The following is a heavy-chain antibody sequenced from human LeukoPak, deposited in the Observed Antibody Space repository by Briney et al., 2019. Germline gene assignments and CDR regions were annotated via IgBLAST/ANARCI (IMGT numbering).Heavy chain of an antibody. CDR3: AKGTYYYDSSGYSVDY. J-gene: IGHJ4*02. Sequence: GGSLRLSCAASGFTFSSYGVHWVRQAPGKGLEWVASIKHDGSEKYYVDSVRGRFTISRDNTMNSLYLQMSSLRAEDTAVYYCAKGTYYYDSSGYSVDYWGQGTLATVSS. CDR2: IKHDGSEK. CDR1: GFTFSSYG. V-gene: IGHV3-7*01. D-gene: IGHD3-22*01.